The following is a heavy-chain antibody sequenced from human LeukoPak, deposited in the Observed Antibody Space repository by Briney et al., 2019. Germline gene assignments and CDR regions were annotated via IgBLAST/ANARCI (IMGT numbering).Heavy chain of an antibody. CDR2: IIPIFGTA. J-gene: IGHJ4*02. CDR3: ARDAGHRVVQLWLPYFDY. D-gene: IGHD5-18*01. CDR1: GGTFSSYA. Sequence: GASVKVSCKASGGTFSSYAISWVRQAPGQGLEWMGRIIPIFGTANYAQKFQGRVTITTDESTSTAYMELSSLRSEDTAGYYCARDAGHRVVQLWLPYFDYWGQGTLVTVSS. V-gene: IGHV1-69*05.